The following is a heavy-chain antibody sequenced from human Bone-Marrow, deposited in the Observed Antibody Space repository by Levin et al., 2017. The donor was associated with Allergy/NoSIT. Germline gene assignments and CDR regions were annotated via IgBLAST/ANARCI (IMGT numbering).Heavy chain of an antibody. D-gene: IGHD7-27*01. V-gene: IGHV4-59*01. CDR1: GGSISTYY. J-gene: IGHJ1*01. CDR3: ARDTWGFHY. Sequence: SETLSLTCSVSGGSISTYYWSWLRQPPGQRLEWLGYTYYNGSTKYNPSLGSRVAISVDRSKVQFSLKLTSVTVADTAVYYCARDTWGFHYWGQGTLVTVSS. CDR2: TYYNGST.